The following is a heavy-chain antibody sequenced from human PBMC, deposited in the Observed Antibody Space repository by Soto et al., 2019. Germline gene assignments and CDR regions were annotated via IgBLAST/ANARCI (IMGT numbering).Heavy chain of an antibody. CDR1: GYTFTGYY. Sequence: ASVKVSCKASGYTFTGYYMHWVRQAPGQGLEWMGWINPNSGGTNYAQKFQGWVTMTRDTSISTAYMELSRLSSDDTAVYYCARVFVYYDSSGPHDSDAFDIWGQGTMVTVSS. CDR2: INPNSGGT. CDR3: ARVFVYYDSSGPHDSDAFDI. J-gene: IGHJ3*02. D-gene: IGHD3-22*01. V-gene: IGHV1-2*04.